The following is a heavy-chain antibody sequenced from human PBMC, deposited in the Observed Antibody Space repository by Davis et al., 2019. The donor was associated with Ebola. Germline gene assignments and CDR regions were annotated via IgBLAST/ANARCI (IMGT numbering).Heavy chain of an antibody. J-gene: IGHJ6*04. V-gene: IGHV3-9*01. CDR3: AKDSSSSSHYYYGMDV. CDR1: GFTFDDYA. CDR2: ISWNSGSI. Sequence: PGGSLRLSCAASGFTFDDYAMHWVRHAPGKGLEWVSGISWNSGSIGYADSVKGRFTISRDNAKNSLYLQMNSLRAEDTALYYCAKDSSSSSHYYYGMDVWGKGTRSPSPQ. D-gene: IGHD6-6*01.